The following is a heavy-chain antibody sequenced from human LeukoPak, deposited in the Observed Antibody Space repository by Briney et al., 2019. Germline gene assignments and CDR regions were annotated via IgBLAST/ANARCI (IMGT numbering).Heavy chain of an antibody. Sequence: QPGGSLRLSCAASGFTFSSYEMNWVRQAPGKGLEWVSYISSSGSTIYYADSVKGRFTISRDNAMNSLYLQMNSLRADDTAVYYCARDLVTLPPVITGGRIWGQGTLVTVSS. CDR1: GFTFSSYE. CDR3: ARDLVTLPPVITGGRI. CDR2: ISSSGSTI. V-gene: IGHV3-48*03. D-gene: IGHD4-17*01. J-gene: IGHJ4*02.